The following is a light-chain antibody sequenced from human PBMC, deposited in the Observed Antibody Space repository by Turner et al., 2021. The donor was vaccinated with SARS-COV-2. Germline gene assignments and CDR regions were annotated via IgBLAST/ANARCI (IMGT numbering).Light chain of an antibody. CDR3: QQYGGLPYT. CDR2: DAT. CDR1: HDISNY. V-gene: IGKV1-33*01. J-gene: IGKJ2*01. Sequence: DIQMTQSPSSLSASVGDRVTIACQASHDISNYLNWFQQKPGKAPKLLIYDATSLETGVPSRFSGSGSGTDFSFTITSLQPDDIATYYCQQYGGLPYTFGQGTHLEIK.